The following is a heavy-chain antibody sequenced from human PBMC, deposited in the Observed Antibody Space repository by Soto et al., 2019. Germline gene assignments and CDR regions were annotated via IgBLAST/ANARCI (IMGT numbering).Heavy chain of an antibody. CDR1: GFTFTSSA. CDR2: IAVGSGNT. J-gene: IGHJ4*02. CDR3: EALPSFWTGHYRHNY. V-gene: IGHV1-58*01. D-gene: IGHD3-9*01. Sequence: SVKVSCKASGFTFTSSAVQWVRQARGQRLEWIGWIAVGSGNTNYAQKFQERVTITRDMSTSTAYMELSSLRSEDTAVYYCEALPSFWTGHYRHNYWGRRPIVIVSS.